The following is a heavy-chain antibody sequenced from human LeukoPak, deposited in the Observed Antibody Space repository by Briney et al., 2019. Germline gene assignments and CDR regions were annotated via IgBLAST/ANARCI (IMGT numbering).Heavy chain of an antibody. J-gene: IGHJ4*02. CDR1: GFTFSDYY. CDR2: ISYDGSNK. CDR3: AKDLRFLEWLSTQYYFDY. D-gene: IGHD3-3*01. Sequence: GGSLRLSCAASGFTFSDYYMSWIRQAPGKGLEWVAVISYDGSNKYYADSVKGRFTISRDNSKNTLYLQMNSLRAEDTAVYYCAKDLRFLEWLSTQYYFDYWGQGTLVTVSS. V-gene: IGHV3-30*18.